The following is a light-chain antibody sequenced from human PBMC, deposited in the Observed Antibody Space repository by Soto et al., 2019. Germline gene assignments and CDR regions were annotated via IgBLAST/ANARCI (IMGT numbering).Light chain of an antibody. CDR1: QSVSSSY. Sequence: EIVLTQSPGTLSLSPGERATLSFRASQSVSSSYLAWYQQKPGQAPRLLIYGASSRATGIPDRFSGSGSGTDFTLTISRLEPEDFAVYYCQQYGSSPPMYTFGQGTKRAIK. CDR3: QQYGSSPPMYT. CDR2: GAS. J-gene: IGKJ2*01. V-gene: IGKV3-20*01.